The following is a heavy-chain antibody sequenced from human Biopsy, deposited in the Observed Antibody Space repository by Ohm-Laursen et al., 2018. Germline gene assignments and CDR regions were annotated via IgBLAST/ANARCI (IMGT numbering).Heavy chain of an antibody. V-gene: IGHV4-34*01. Sequence: GTLSLTCAVYGEPFNGYYWSWIRQTLGKGLEWIGEINHSGRTNYNPSLKSRVTISVDTSKNQFSLKVRSVTAADTAVYYCVRGVDYYDPYHYYALDVWGQGTTVTVSS. D-gene: IGHD3-22*01. CDR3: VRGVDYYDPYHYYALDV. J-gene: IGHJ6*02. CDR1: GEPFNGYY. CDR2: INHSGRT.